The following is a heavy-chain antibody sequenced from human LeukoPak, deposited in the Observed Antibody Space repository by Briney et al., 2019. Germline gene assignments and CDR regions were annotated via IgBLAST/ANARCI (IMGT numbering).Heavy chain of an antibody. CDR1: GFTFSSYA. CDR3: AKSGLDDSSGYYPDWFDP. V-gene: IGHV3-30-3*02. J-gene: IGHJ5*02. D-gene: IGHD3-22*01. Sequence: PGRSLRLSCAASGFTFSSYAMHWVRQAPGKGLEWVAVISYDGSNKYYADSVKGRFTISRDNSKNTLYLQMNSLRAEDTAVYYCAKSGLDDSSGYYPDWFDPWGQGTLVTVSS. CDR2: ISYDGSNK.